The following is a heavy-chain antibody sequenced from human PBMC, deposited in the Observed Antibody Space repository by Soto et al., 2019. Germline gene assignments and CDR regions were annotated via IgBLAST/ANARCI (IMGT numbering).Heavy chain of an antibody. V-gene: IGHV4-30-2*01. Sequence: SETLSLTCAVSGGSISSGGYSWSWIRQPPGKGLEWIGYIYHSGSTYYNPSLKGRVTISVDRSKNQFSLKLSSVTAADTAVYYCASQSIAAAGTLNWFDPWGQGTLVTVSS. CDR3: ASQSIAAAGTLNWFDP. CDR2: IYHSGST. J-gene: IGHJ5*02. D-gene: IGHD6-13*01. CDR1: GGSISSGGYS.